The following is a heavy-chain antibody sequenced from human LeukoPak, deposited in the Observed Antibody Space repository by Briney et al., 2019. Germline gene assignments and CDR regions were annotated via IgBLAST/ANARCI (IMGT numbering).Heavy chain of an antibody. Sequence: GGSLRLSCAASGFTFSNAWMSWVRQAPGKGLEWVGRIKSKTDGGTTDYAAPVKGRFTISRDDSKNTLYLQMNSLKTEDTAVYYCTTDLRVYYYDSSGYWDCPYWGLGTLVTVSS. V-gene: IGHV3-15*01. CDR1: GFTFSNAW. CDR3: TTDLRVYYYDSSGYWDCPY. CDR2: IKSKTDGGTT. D-gene: IGHD3-22*01. J-gene: IGHJ4*02.